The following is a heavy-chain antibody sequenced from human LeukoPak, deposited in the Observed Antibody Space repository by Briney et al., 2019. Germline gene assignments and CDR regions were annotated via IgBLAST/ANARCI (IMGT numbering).Heavy chain of an antibody. CDR1: GFTFSSYA. J-gene: IGHJ4*01. CDR3: AKKGSYSSGWYGGHYFDS. D-gene: IGHD6-19*01. V-gene: IGHV3-23*01. CDR2: IGGDSST. Sequence: GGSLRLSCEASGFTFSSYALSWVRQAPGKGLEWVAAIGGDSSTSYTGSVRGRFTISRDNSKNTVYLQMSSLRVEDTAGYYCAKKGSYSSGWYGGHYFDSWGQGTLVTVSS.